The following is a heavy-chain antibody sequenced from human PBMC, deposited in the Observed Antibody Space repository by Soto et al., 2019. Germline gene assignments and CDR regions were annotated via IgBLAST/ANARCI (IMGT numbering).Heavy chain of an antibody. CDR1: GDSVSSNSAA. Sequence: SQTLSLTCAISGDSVSSNSAAWNWIRQSPSRGLEWLGRTYYRSRWYTDYAVSVKSRITISPDTSKNQFSLQLNSVTPEDTAVYYCARDVGVMFPFEYWGQGTLVTVSS. CDR3: ARDVGVMFPFEY. J-gene: IGHJ4*02. CDR2: TYYRSRWYT. D-gene: IGHD3-16*01. V-gene: IGHV6-1*01.